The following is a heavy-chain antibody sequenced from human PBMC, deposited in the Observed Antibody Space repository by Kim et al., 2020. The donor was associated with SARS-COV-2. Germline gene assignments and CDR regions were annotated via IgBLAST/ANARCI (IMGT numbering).Heavy chain of an antibody. V-gene: IGHV1-18*01. D-gene: IGHD6-19*01. CDR3: ARVGVVAGYYWFDP. Sequence: KLQGRVTMTTDTSTSTAYMELRSLRSDDTAVYYCARVGVVAGYYWFDPWGQGTLVTVSS. J-gene: IGHJ5*02.